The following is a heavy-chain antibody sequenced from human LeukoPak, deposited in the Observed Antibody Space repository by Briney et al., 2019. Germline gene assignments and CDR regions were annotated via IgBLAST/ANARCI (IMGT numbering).Heavy chain of an antibody. V-gene: IGHV3-23*01. CDR3: ARLDTAMVPFFDY. D-gene: IGHD5-18*01. J-gene: IGHJ4*02. CDR2: VSTTGGST. CDR1: SFTFSSYV. Sequence: GGSLRLSCGASSFTFSSYVMSWVRQAPGKGLEWVSTVSTTGGSTYYADSVKGRFTISRDNSKNTLYLQMNSLRAEDTAVYYCARLDTAMVPFFDYWGQGTLVTVSS.